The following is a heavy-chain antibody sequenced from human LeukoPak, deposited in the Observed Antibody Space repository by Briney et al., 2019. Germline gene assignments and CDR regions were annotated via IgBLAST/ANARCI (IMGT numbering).Heavy chain of an antibody. CDR3: ARGQYGDPLDY. J-gene: IGHJ4*02. V-gene: IGHV4-34*01. CDR1: GFPFSSYW. CDR2: INHSGST. D-gene: IGHD4-17*01. Sequence: GSLRLSCVASGFPFSSYWMTWVRQPPGKGLEWIGEINHSGSTNYNPSLKSRVTISVDTSKNQFSLKLSSVTAADTAVYYCARGQYGDPLDYWGQGTLVTVSS.